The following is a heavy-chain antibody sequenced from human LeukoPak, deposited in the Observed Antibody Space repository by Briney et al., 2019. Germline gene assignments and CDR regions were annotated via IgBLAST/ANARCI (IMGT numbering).Heavy chain of an antibody. J-gene: IGHJ4*02. D-gene: IGHD3-22*01. CDR1: GYTFTSYG. CDR3: ARHSRHLYYYDSSGYYPHFDY. CDR2: ISAYNGNT. V-gene: IGHV1-18*01. Sequence: ASVKVSCKASGYTFTSYGISWVRQAPGQGLEWMGWISAYNGNTNYAQKLQGRVTMTTDTSTGTACMELRSLRSDDTAVYYCARHSRHLYYYDSSGYYPHFDYWGQGTLVTVSS.